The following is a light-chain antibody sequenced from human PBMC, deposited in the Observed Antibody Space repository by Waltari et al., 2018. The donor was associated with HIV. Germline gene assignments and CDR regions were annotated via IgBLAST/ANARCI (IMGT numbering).Light chain of an antibody. CDR1: QSISNN. V-gene: IGKV3-15*01. Sequence: EIVMTQSPATLSVSPGDRATLSCRASQSISNNLAWYQQKPGKHPRLLIYGASTRATGVPARFSGSGSGTDFTLTINSLQSEDFAVYCCQQYNDWPLFTFGPGTKVEIK. J-gene: IGKJ3*01. CDR2: GAS. CDR3: QQYNDWPLFT.